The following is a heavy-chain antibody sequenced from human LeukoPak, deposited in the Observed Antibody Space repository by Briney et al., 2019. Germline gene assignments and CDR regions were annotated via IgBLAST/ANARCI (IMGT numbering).Heavy chain of an antibody. V-gene: IGHV1-18*01. CDR2: ISGYNGNT. Sequence: ASVKVSCKASGYTFTSNGISWVRQAPGQGLEWRGWISGYNGNTKYAQKFQGRVTMTTDTSTSTAYMELRSLISDDTALYFCARGRDWNYAFDYWGQGTLVTVSS. J-gene: IGHJ4*02. CDR1: GYTFTSNG. D-gene: IGHD1-7*01. CDR3: ARGRDWNYAFDY.